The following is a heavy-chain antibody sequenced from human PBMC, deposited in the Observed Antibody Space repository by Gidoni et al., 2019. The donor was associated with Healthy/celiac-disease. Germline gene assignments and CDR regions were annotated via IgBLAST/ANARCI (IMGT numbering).Heavy chain of an antibody. CDR3: ARGLHLGELSNAFDI. V-gene: IGHV1-69*01. Sequence: QVQLVQSGAEVKKPGSSVKVSCKSSGLSFSSSAISWVRQAPGQGLEWMGGIIPIFGTANYAQKFQGRVTITADESTSTAYMELSSLRSEDTAVYYCARGLHLGELSNAFDIWGQGTMVTVSS. CDR2: IIPIFGTA. J-gene: IGHJ3*02. CDR1: GLSFSSSA. D-gene: IGHD3-16*02.